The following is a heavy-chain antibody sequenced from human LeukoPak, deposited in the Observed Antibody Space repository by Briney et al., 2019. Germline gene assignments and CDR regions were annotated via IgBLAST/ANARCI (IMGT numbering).Heavy chain of an antibody. V-gene: IGHV3-30*02. Sequence: PGGSLRLSRAASGFTFSSYGMHWVRQAPGKGLEWVAFIRYDGSNKYYADSVKGRFTISRDNSKNTLYLQMNSLRAEDTAVYYCAGTTVTYIDYWGQGTLVTVSS. CDR1: GFTFSSYG. D-gene: IGHD4-17*01. CDR2: IRYDGSNK. CDR3: AGTTVTYIDY. J-gene: IGHJ4*02.